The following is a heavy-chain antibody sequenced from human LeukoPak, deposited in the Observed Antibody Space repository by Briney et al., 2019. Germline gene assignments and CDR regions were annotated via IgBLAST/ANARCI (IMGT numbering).Heavy chain of an antibody. CDR3: ARVSAGFNAFGI. Sequence: SETLSRTCTVSGGSISSGGYCWSWIRQRPGKGLEWIGYIDYSGPTYNHPSLQSRPTTSVDTSKTQFSPKLSSVTAADTAVYYSARVSAGFNAFGICGQGTMVTVSS. CDR1: GGSISSGGYC. CDR2: IDYSGPT. J-gene: IGHJ3*02. V-gene: IGHV4-31*03.